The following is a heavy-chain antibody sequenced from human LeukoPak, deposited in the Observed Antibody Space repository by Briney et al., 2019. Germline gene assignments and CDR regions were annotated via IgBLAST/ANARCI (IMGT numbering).Heavy chain of an antibody. CDR2: IDTDGSTT. J-gene: IGHJ5*02. V-gene: IGHV3-74*01. CDR3: ARDRPHNWFDP. CDR1: GFTFSDHW. Sequence: GDSLRLSCGASGFTFSDHWMHWVRQAPGKGLVWVSGIDTDGSTTRYADSVKGRFTISRDNAKNTLYLQMNTLRAEDTAVYYCARDRPHNWFDPWGQGTLVTVSS.